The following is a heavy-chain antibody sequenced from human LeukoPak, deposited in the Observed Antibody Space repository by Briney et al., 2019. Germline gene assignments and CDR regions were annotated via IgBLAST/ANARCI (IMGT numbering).Heavy chain of an antibody. Sequence: PSETLSLSCTVSGGSISSYYWSWVRQPPGKGLEWIGYIYYSGGTNYNPSLRRRVTISVDTSKNQFTLNLSSVTAADTAVYYCARVEMATIIVYWGQGTLVTVSS. CDR3: ARVEMATIIVY. J-gene: IGHJ4*02. V-gene: IGHV4-59*01. D-gene: IGHD5-24*01. CDR2: IYYSGGT. CDR1: GGSISSYY.